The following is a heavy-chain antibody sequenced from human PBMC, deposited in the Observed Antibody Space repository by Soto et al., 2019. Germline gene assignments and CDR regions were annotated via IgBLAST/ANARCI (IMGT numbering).Heavy chain of an antibody. V-gene: IGHV2-5*02. CDR2: IYWDDDK. D-gene: IGHD2-15*01. CDR1: GFSLSTSGVG. CDR3: ALSRVYCRGCSCYSIWFDP. Sequence: QITLKESGPTLVKPTQTLTLTCTLSGFSLSTSGVGVGWIRQPPGKALEWLTLIYWDDDKRYSPSLKSRLTITTDTXXNXVXXTMTNRDPVDTATYYCALSRVYCRGCSCYSIWFDPWGQGTLVTVSS. J-gene: IGHJ5*02.